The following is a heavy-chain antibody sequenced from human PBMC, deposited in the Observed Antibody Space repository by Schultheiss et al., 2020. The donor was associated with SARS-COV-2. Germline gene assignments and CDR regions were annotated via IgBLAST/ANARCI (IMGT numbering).Heavy chain of an antibody. V-gene: IGHV4-61*08. CDR1: GGSISSGGFH. CDR2: VYYSGST. D-gene: IGHD3-22*01. CDR3: ARYYYHSNWSGGMDV. J-gene: IGHJ6*02. Sequence: SETLSLTCTVSGGSISSGGFHWTWIRQTPGKGLEWIGYVYYSGSTSYNPSLKSRVTILVDTSKNQFSLKLNSVTAADTAMYYCARYYYHSNWSGGMDVWGQGTTVTVSS.